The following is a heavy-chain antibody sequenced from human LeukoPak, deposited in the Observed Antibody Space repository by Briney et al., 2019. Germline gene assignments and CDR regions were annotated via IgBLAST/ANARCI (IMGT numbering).Heavy chain of an antibody. D-gene: IGHD6-13*01. Sequence: GGSLRLSCADSGITFSRYWMSWVRQAPGKGLEWVANINEGGNEKNYVDSVKGRFTASRDNAQNSLYLQMNSLRVEDTAVYYCARHPNSNWDYWGQGTLVTVSS. V-gene: IGHV3-7*03. CDR3: ARHPNSNWDY. CDR1: GITFSRYW. J-gene: IGHJ4*02. CDR2: INEGGNEK.